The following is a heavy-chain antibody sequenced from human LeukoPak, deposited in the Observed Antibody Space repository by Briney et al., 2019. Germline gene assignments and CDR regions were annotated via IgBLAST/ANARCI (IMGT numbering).Heavy chain of an antibody. Sequence: GGSLRLSCVVSRLTFNSNAMYWVRQAPGKGLEWVSGISVSGGSEYYADSVKGRFSVSRDNPKHTVYLQMNSLRAEDTAVYFCASHAHDYDSSGYFDSWGQGALVTVSS. CDR3: ASHAHDYDSSGYFDS. V-gene: IGHV3-23*01. D-gene: IGHD3-22*01. CDR2: ISVSGGSE. J-gene: IGHJ4*02. CDR1: RLTFNSNA.